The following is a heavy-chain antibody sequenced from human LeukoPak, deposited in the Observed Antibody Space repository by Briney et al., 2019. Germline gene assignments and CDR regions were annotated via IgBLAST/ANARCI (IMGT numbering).Heavy chain of an antibody. V-gene: IGHV1-2*02. J-gene: IGHJ6*03. CDR1: GYTFTVYY. CDR2: INPTSGAT. D-gene: IGHD4-23*01. CDR3: ASNSNSLYYYYYYMDV. Sequence: ASVKVSCEPSGYTFTVYYIHWVRQAPRQGLEWMGWINPTSGATNYAQKFQGRVTMTRDTSISTAYMELNRLRSDDTAVYYCASNSNSLYYYYYYMDVWGKGTTVTVSS.